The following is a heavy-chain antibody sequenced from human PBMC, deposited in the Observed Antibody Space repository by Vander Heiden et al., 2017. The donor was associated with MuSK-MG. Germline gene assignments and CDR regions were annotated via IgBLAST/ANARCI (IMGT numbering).Heavy chain of an antibody. CDR1: GDSINSEYY. V-gene: IGHV4-38-2*02. J-gene: IGHJ6*03. CDR3: ARAGGLGSRHYYYYMDV. Sequence: QVQLQESGPGLVKPSETLSLTCTVYGDSINSEYYWGWIRQSPGKGLEWIGSIYHSGNTYYNPPLQSRVTMSLDTSKNQLSLKLSSVTAADTAVYFCARAGGLGSRHYYYYMDVWGKGTTVTVSS. D-gene: IGHD3-16*01. CDR2: IYHSGNT.